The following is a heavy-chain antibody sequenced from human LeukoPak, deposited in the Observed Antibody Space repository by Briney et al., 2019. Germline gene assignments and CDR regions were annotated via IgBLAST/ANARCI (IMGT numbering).Heavy chain of an antibody. D-gene: IGHD3-9*01. CDR3: ARSIGLTGGGVDV. V-gene: IGHV3-11*01. CDR1: GFTFSDYN. J-gene: IGHJ6*02. Sequence: PGGSLRLSCAASGFTFSDYNMNWVCQAPGKGLEWVSYITDSGNTIHYADSVKGRFTISRDNAKNSRYLQMNSLRAEDTAVYYCARSIGLTGGGVDVWGQGTTVTVSS. CDR2: ITDSGNTI.